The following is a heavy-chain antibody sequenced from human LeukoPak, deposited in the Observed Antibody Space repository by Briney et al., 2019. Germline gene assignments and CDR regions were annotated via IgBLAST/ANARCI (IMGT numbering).Heavy chain of an antibody. Sequence: ASVTVSCKASGYTFTTYGISWVRQAPGQGLEWMGWISAYTGNTNYAQTLQSRVTMTTDTSTSTAYMELRSLRSDDTAVYYCARYPSGRYCNGGSCYSPYWGQGTLVTVSS. CDR1: GYTFTTYG. CDR3: ARYPSGRYCNGGSCYSPY. D-gene: IGHD2-15*01. CDR2: ISAYTGNT. V-gene: IGHV1-18*04. J-gene: IGHJ4*02.